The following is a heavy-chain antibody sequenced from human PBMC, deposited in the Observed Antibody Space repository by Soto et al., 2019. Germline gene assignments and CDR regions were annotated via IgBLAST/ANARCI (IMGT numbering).Heavy chain of an antibody. Sequence: GESLKISCKGSGYSFTSYWIGWVRQMPGKGLEWMGIIYPGDSDTRYSPSFQGQVTISADKSISTAYLQWSSLKASDTAMYYCARTSLGYCTGGSCLFSYGMDFWGQGTTVTVSS. V-gene: IGHV5-51*01. CDR2: IYPGDSDT. CDR1: GYSFTSYW. D-gene: IGHD2-15*01. J-gene: IGHJ6*02. CDR3: ARTSLGYCTGGSCLFSYGMDF.